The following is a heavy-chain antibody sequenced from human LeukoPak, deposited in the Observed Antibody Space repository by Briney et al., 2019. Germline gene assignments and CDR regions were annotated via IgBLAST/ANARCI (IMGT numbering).Heavy chain of an antibody. D-gene: IGHD3-10*01. V-gene: IGHV3-30*01. J-gene: IGHJ4*02. CDR3: ARDPIGGRPDYLDY. Sequence: GGSLRLSCTASGFSFGTYAMHWVRQAPGKGFEWVAVISSDASITIYPDPMRGRFTISRGNSKNTLYLDMNNLRGEDTALYFCARDPIGGRPDYLDYWGQGTLVTVSS. CDR2: ISSDASIT. CDR1: GFSFGTYA.